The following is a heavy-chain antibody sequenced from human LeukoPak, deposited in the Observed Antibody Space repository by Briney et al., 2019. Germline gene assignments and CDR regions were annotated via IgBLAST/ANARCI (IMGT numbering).Heavy chain of an antibody. CDR3: TRVGNSGSFDY. Sequence: GGSLRLSCAASGFTLTSYSMHWVRQAPGTRLEYVSAISGNGHSTYYADSVKGRFTISRDSSKNTLYLQMGSLRHEDMAMYYCTRVGNSGSFDYWGQGTLVTVSS. J-gene: IGHJ4*02. CDR2: ISGNGHST. V-gene: IGHV3-64*02. CDR1: GFTLTSYS. D-gene: IGHD3-10*01.